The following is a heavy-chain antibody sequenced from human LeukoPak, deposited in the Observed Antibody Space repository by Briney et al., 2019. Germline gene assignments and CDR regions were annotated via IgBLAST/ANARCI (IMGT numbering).Heavy chain of an antibody. CDR1: GFTFSSYS. CDR2: ISSSSSTI. J-gene: IGHJ4*02. D-gene: IGHD3-22*01. CDR3: AREKEYYYDSSGYYPFDY. V-gene: IGHV3-48*01. Sequence: GGSLRLSCAASGFTFSSYSMNWVRQAPGKGLEWVSYISSSSSTIYYADSVKGRFTISRDNAKNSLYLQMNSLRAENTAVYYCAREKEYYYDSSGYYPFDYWGQGTLVTVSS.